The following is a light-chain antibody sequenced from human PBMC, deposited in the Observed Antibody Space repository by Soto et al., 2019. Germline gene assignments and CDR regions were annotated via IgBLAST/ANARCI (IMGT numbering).Light chain of an antibody. J-gene: IGKJ1*01. CDR1: QGITTY. Sequence: IQLTQSPSSLPASVGDRVTITCRASQGITTYLAWYQQKPGKAPKLLIYAASALQRRVPSRFSGSGSGTDFTLTISSLQPEDFATYYCQQYNNWPRTFGQGTKVEIK. V-gene: IGKV1-9*01. CDR3: QQYNNWPRT. CDR2: AAS.